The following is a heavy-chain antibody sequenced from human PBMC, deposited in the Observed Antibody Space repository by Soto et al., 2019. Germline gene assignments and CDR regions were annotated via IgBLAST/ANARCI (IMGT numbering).Heavy chain of an antibody. CDR1: GFTFSSYS. CDR3: ARGYHYYDSSGYDKWDAFDI. V-gene: IGHV3-21*01. D-gene: IGHD3-22*01. CDR2: ISSSSSYI. Sequence: EVQLVESGGGLVKPGGSLRLSCAASGFTFSSYSMNWVRQAPGKGLEWVSSISSSSSYIYYADSVKGRFTISRDNAKNSMYLEINRLRGEDQAVSYCARGYHYYDSSGYDKWDAFDIWGQGTMVTVSS. J-gene: IGHJ3*02.